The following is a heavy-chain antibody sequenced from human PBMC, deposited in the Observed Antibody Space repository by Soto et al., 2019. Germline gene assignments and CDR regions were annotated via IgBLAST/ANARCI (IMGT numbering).Heavy chain of an antibody. D-gene: IGHD2-15*01. CDR1: GFTFSSYS. CDR3: ASGYCSGGSCYPNWFDP. V-gene: IGHV3-21*01. Sequence: PGGSLRLSCAASGFTFSSYSMNWVRQAPGKGLEWVSPISSSSSYIYYADSVKGRFTISRDNAKNSLYLQMNSLRAEDTAVYYCASGYCSGGSCYPNWFDPWGQGTLVTVSS. CDR2: ISSSSSYI. J-gene: IGHJ5*02.